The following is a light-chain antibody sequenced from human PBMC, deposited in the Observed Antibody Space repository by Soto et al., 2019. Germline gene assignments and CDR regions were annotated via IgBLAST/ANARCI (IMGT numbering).Light chain of an antibody. V-gene: IGKV1-17*01. CDR3: LQHKSYPWT. CDR1: QDIRND. Sequence: DIQMTQSPSSLSASVGDRVTITCRASQDIRNDLGWYQEKPGKAPKRLIYAASSLLSGVLSRFGGSGSGTEFNLTISSLQPEDLATYYCLQHKSYPWTFGQGTKVEIK. J-gene: IGKJ1*01. CDR2: AAS.